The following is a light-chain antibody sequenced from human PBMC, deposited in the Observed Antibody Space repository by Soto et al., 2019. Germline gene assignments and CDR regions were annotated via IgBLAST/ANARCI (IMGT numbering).Light chain of an antibody. CDR1: SSDIGRYNY. CDR3: TSYTSNTTWV. J-gene: IGLJ3*02. CDR2: EVR. Sequence: QSALTQPAAVSGPPGQSITISCTGTSSDIGRYNYVSWYQQHPGKAPKLVIYEVRNRPSGISNRFSASKSGNTASLTISGLQAEDEGDYYWTSYTSNTTWVFGGGTKVTVL. V-gene: IGLV2-14*01.